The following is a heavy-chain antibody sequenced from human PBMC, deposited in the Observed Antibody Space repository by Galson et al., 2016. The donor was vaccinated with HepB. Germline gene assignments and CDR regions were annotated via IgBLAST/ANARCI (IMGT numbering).Heavy chain of an antibody. CDR1: GFKFNVYG. V-gene: IGHV3-33*01. Sequence: SLRLSCAASGFKFNVYGMHWVRQAPGKGLQWVAIIWHDGGERHYADSVKGRVTISRDNSKNILYLQMNSLRVEDTAVYYCGRGGLRAVAGTKGDYWGQGTLVTVSS. CDR2: IWHDGGER. CDR3: GRGGLRAVAGTKGDY. D-gene: IGHD6-19*01. J-gene: IGHJ4*02.